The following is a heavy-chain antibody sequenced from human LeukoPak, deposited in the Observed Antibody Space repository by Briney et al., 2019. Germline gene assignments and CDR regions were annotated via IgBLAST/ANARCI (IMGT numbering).Heavy chain of an antibody. CDR2: IIPIFGTA. CDR3: ARGGPLSNWFDP. Sequence: ASVKVSCKASGGTFSSYAISWVRQAPGQGLEWMGGIIPIFGTANYAQKFQGRVTMTRNTSISTAYMELSSLRSEDTAVYYCARGGPLSNWFDPWGQGTLVTVSS. CDR1: GGTFSSYA. D-gene: IGHD2/OR15-2a*01. V-gene: IGHV1-69*05. J-gene: IGHJ5*02.